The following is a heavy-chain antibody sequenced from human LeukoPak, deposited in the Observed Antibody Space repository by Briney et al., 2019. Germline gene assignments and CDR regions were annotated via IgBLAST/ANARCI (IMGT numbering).Heavy chain of an antibody. CDR1: GFSFSSST. CDR2: IISYSSYI. Sequence: PGGSLRLSCAASGFSFSSSTMHWVRQAPGKGLEWVSSIISYSSYIYYADSVKGRFTISRDNSKNTLYLQMNSLRAEDTAVYYCAKDGTRITFGGVIVTAMDVWGKGTTVTISS. D-gene: IGHD3-16*02. J-gene: IGHJ6*03. CDR3: AKDGTRITFGGVIVTAMDV. V-gene: IGHV3-21*01.